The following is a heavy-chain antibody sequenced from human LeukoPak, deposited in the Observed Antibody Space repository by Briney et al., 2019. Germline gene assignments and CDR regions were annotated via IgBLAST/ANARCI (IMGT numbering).Heavy chain of an antibody. J-gene: IGHJ4*02. CDR1: GFTFSSYE. CDR3: ARDFSWMSGYSYGSPDY. V-gene: IGHV3-48*03. Sequence: GGSLRLSCAASGFTFSSYEMNWVRQAPGKGLEWVSYISSSGSTIYYADSVKGRFTISRDNAKNSLYLQMNSLRAEDTAVYYCARDFSWMSGYSYGSPDYWGQGTLVTVSS. CDR2: ISSSGSTI. D-gene: IGHD5-18*01.